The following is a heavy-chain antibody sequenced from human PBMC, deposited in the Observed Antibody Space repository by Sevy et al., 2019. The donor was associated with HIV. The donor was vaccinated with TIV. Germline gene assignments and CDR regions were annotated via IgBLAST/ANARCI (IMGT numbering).Heavy chain of an antibody. J-gene: IGHJ6*02. CDR2: TSAYNGNT. Sequence: ASVKVSCKASGYTFTSYGISWVRQAPGQGLEWMGWTSAYNGNTNYAQKLQGRVTMTTDTSTSTAYMELRSLRSDDTAVYYCARDKEDIVVVPAAEYYYYYYGMDVWGQGTTVTVSS. CDR3: ARDKEDIVVVPAAEYYYYYYGMDV. V-gene: IGHV1-18*01. D-gene: IGHD2-2*01. CDR1: GYTFTSYG.